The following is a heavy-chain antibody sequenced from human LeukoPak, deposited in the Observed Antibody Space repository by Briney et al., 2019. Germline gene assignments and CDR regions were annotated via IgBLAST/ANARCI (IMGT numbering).Heavy chain of an antibody. CDR3: AKAHYTSSWPLDY. CDR1: GFTFSSYS. CDR2: ISASGNTA. V-gene: IGHV3-23*01. Sequence: GGSLRLSCAASGFTFSSYSMNWVRQAPGKGLEWVSAISASGNTAYYADSLKGRFTISRDNSKDTLFLQMNDLRAEDTALYYCAKAHYTSSWPLDYWGRGTLVTVSS. J-gene: IGHJ4*02. D-gene: IGHD6-13*01.